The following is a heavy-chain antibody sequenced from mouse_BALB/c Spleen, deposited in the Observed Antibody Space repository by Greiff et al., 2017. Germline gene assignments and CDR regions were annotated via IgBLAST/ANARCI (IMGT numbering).Heavy chain of an antibody. CDR1: GFNIKDTY. J-gene: IGHJ4*01. CDR3: ARGSHYGNYWHYAMDY. D-gene: IGHD2-1*01. CDR2: IDPANGNT. Sequence: EVHLVESGAELVKPGASVKLSCTASGFNIKDTYMHWVKQRPEQGLEWIGRIDPANGNTKYDPKFQGKATITADTSSNTAYLQLSSLTSEDTAVYYCARGSHYGNYWHYAMDYWGQGTSVTVSS. V-gene: IGHV14-3*02.